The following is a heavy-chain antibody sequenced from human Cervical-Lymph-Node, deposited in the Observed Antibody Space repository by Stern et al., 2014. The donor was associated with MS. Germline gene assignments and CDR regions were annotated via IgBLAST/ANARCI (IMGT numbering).Heavy chain of an antibody. CDR1: GFTFSDYY. CDR3: ARGRISRRVLAPTGHYAMDV. V-gene: IGHV3-11*01. CDR2: VSSGANRQ. D-gene: IGHD3-9*01. Sequence: QVQLVESGGALVKPGGSLRLSCEASGFTFSDYYMTWVRQAPGKGLEWISSVSSGANRQYYADSVRGRVTISRDNAQNSLYLDLNSLETADTAVYYCARGRISRRVLAPTGHYAMDVWGQGTTVTVSS. J-gene: IGHJ6*02.